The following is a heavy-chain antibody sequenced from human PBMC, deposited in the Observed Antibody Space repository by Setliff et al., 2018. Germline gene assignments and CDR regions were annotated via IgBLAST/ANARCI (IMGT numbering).Heavy chain of an antibody. CDR3: ATAVWEFLY. J-gene: IGHJ4*02. Sequence: GASVKVSCKTSGYPFIEHYVNWVRQAPGQGLEWMGWIRPNGGGTHYAQKFQGRVTMTRDTSISTAYMELSSLRSDDTAIYYCATAVWEFLYWGQGALVTVSS. CDR1: GYPFIEHY. V-gene: IGHV1-2*02. CDR2: IRPNGGGT. D-gene: IGHD1-26*01.